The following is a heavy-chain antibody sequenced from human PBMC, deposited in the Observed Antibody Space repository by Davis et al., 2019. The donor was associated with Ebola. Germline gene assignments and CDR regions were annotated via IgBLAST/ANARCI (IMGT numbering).Heavy chain of an antibody. CDR1: GGSISSYY. CDR2: IYYSGST. Sequence: MPSETLSLTCTVSGGSISSYYWSWIRQPPGKGLEWIGYIYYSGSTNYNPSLKSRVTISVDTSKNQFSLKLSSVTAADTAVYYCARHILEGSGCLDYWGQGTLVTVSS. J-gene: IGHJ4*02. D-gene: IGHD6-19*01. V-gene: IGHV4-59*08. CDR3: ARHILEGSGCLDY.